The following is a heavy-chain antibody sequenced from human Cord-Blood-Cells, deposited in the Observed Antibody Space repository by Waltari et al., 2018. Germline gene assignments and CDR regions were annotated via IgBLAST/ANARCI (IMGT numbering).Heavy chain of an antibody. D-gene: IGHD3-10*01. V-gene: IGHV3-30*18. Sequence: QVQLAESGGGVVQPGRSLRLSCAASGFTFSSYGMHWVRQAPGKGLEWVAVISYDGSNKYYADSVKGRFTISRDNSKNTLYLQMNSLRAEDTAVYYCAKSGEDAFDIWGQGTMVTVSS. CDR1: GFTFSSYG. CDR2: ISYDGSNK. CDR3: AKSGEDAFDI. J-gene: IGHJ3*02.